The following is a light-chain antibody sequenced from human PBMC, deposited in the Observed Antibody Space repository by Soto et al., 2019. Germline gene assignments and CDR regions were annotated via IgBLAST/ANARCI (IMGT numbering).Light chain of an antibody. J-gene: IGKJ5*01. V-gene: IGKV3D-11*02. CDR1: QSVSSN. CDR2: ATS. CDR3: QQRNYWQVT. Sequence: EIVLTQSPGTLSLSPGERATLSCRASQSVSSNLAWYQQKPGQTPRLLIYATSTRATGIPARFSGSGSGTDFTLTISSLEPEDFVVYYCQQRNYWQVTFGQGTRLEIK.